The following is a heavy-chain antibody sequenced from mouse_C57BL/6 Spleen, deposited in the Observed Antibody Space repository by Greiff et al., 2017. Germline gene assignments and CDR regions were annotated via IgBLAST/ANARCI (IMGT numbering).Heavy chain of an antibody. V-gene: IGHV5S21*01. CDR2: ISSGGDYI. CDR1: GFTFTSYA. CDR3: ARGRYYYAMEY. Sequence: EVQLVESGEGLVKPGASLKLSCAASGFTFTSYAMSWVRQTPEKRLEWVAYISSGGDYIYYADNVKGRYTISRDNATNTRYLQMSSLTSEDTAVYYCARGRYYYAMEYWGQGTSVTVSA. J-gene: IGHJ4*01.